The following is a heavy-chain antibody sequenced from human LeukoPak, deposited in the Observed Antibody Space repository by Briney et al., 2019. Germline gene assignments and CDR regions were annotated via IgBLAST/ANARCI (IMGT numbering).Heavy chain of an antibody. CDR2: ISSSGSTI. V-gene: IGHV3-48*03. Sequence: GGSLRLSCAASGFTFSSYEMNWVRQAPGKGLEWVSYISSSGSTIYYADSVKGRFTISRDNAKNSLYLQMNSLRAEDTAVYYCARESGGVGSSGYYAIDYWGQGTLVTVSS. CDR3: ARESGGVGSSGYYAIDY. CDR1: GFTFSSYE. J-gene: IGHJ4*02. D-gene: IGHD3-22*01.